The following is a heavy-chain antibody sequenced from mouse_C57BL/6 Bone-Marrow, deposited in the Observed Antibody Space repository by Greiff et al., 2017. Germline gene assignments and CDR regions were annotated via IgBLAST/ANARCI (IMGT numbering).Heavy chain of an antibody. CDR3: ARDAGGYYAMDY. CDR1: GFTFSDFY. D-gene: IGHD1-1*02. Sequence: EVKVVESGGGLVQSGRSLRLSCATSGFTFSDFYMEWVRQAPGKGLEWIAASRNKANDYTTEYSASVKGRFIVSRDTSQSILYLQMNALRAEDTAIYYCARDAGGYYAMDYWGQGTPVTVSP. CDR2: SRNKANDYTT. V-gene: IGHV7-1*01. J-gene: IGHJ4*01.